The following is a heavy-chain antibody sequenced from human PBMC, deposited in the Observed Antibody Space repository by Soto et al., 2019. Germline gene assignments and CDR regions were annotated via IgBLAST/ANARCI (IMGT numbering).Heavy chain of an antibody. Sequence: QVQLQESGPGLVKPSGTLSLTCAVSGGSITSSNWWSWVRQPPGKGLEWIGELYHGGSTNNNPSLKSRVTISVDKSRNQFYLKLSSVTAADTAVYYCAIWGRFYVILTGPRSYYYGMDVWGQGTTVTVSS. CDR2: LYHGGST. D-gene: IGHD3-9*01. CDR1: GGSITSSNW. V-gene: IGHV4-4*02. J-gene: IGHJ6*02. CDR3: AIWGRFYVILTGPRSYYYGMDV.